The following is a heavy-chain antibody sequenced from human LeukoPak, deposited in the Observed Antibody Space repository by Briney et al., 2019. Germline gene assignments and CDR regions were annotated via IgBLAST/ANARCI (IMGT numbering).Heavy chain of an antibody. CDR3: ARVLGYFDWLIDY. CDR1: GGSFSGYY. CDR2: INHSGST. Sequence: KSSETLSLTCAVYGGSFSGYYWSWIRQPPGKALEWIGEINHSGSTNYNPSLNIRVTISVDTSKNQFSLKLSSVTAADTAVYYCARVLGYFDWLIDYWGQGTLVTVSS. J-gene: IGHJ4*02. V-gene: IGHV4-34*01. D-gene: IGHD3-9*01.